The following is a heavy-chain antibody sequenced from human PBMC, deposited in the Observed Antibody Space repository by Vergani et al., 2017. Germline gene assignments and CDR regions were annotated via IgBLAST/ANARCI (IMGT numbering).Heavy chain of an antibody. Sequence: EVQLLESGGGLVQPGGSLRLSCAASGFTFSSYAMSWVRQAPGKGLEWVSSISGSGGSTYYADSVKGRFTIARDNSKNTLYLQMNSLRAEDTAVYYCAKEGGYDFWSVVPPGYYYMDVWGKGTTVTVSS. J-gene: IGHJ6*03. V-gene: IGHV3-23*01. D-gene: IGHD3-3*01. CDR2: ISGSGGST. CDR3: AKEGGYDFWSVVPPGYYYMDV. CDR1: GFTFSSYA.